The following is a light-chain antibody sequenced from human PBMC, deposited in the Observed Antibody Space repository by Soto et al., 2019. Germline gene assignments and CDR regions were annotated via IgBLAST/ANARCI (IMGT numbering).Light chain of an antibody. Sequence: QSVLTQPPSVSGAPGQRVTISCTGSNSNIGAGYDVHWYQQLPGTAPKLLIYDNSNRPSGVPDRFSGSKSGTSASLAISGLQAEDEGDYYCQSYDTSLSGVEFGGGTKVTVL. CDR1: NSNIGAGYD. CDR3: QSYDTSLSGVE. CDR2: DNS. V-gene: IGLV1-40*01. J-gene: IGLJ2*01.